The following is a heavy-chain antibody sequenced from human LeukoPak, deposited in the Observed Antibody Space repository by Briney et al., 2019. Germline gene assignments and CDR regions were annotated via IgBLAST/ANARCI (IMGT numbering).Heavy chain of an antibody. CDR1: GFTFSSYA. V-gene: IGHV3-30-3*01. CDR3: ARDFGWYDY. CDR2: ISYDGSNK. D-gene: IGHD6-19*01. J-gene: IGHJ4*02. Sequence: GGSLRLSCAASGFTFSSYAMHWVRQAPGKGLEWVAVISYDGSNKYYADSVKGRFTISRDNSKNTLYLQMNSLRAEDTAVYYCARDFGWYDYWGQGTLVTVSS.